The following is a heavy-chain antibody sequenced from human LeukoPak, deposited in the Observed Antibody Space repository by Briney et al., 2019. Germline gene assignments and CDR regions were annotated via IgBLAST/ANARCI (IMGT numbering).Heavy chain of an antibody. CDR1: GFTFSNYV. CDR2: INHNGEMI. V-gene: IGHV3-48*02. Sequence: GGSLRLSCAASGFTFSNYVMSWVRQAPGKGLEWVSYINHNGEMIFYPDVVKGRFTISRDNAKNSLYLQMNSLRDEDTAVYYCARDNDWAFHYWGQGTLVTVSS. CDR3: ARDNDWAFHY. D-gene: IGHD3-9*01. J-gene: IGHJ4*02.